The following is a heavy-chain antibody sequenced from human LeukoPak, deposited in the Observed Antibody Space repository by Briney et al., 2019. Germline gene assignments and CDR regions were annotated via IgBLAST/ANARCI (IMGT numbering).Heavy chain of an antibody. CDR3: ARHFKTSTWTSGKDV. V-gene: IGHV4-59*08. CDR1: GGSISSYY. D-gene: IGHD6-13*01. CDR2: IYSRGST. Sequence: PSETLSLTCTVSGGSISSYYWSWIRQPPGKGLDWIGYIYSRGSTKYNPSLESRVTISGVPSKNQFSLTPSSVTAADTAVYYCARHFKTSTWTSGKDVWGQGTTVTVSS. J-gene: IGHJ6*02.